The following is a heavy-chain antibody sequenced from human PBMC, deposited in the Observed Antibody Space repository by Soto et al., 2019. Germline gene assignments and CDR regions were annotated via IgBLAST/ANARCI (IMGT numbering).Heavy chain of an antibody. V-gene: IGHV1-69*06. CDR2: IIPIFGTA. J-gene: IGHJ6*02. D-gene: IGHD2-8*01. Sequence: QVQLVQSGAEVKKPGSSVKVSCKASGGTFSSYAISWVRQAPGQGLEWMGGIIPIFGTANYAQKLQGRVTITADKSTSTAYMELSSLRSEDTAVYYCARDLNCTNGVCYDYYGMDVWGQGTTVTVSS. CDR1: GGTFSSYA. CDR3: ARDLNCTNGVCYDYYGMDV.